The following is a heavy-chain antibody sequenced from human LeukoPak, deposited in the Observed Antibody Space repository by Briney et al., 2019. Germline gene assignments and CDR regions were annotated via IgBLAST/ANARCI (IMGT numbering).Heavy chain of an antibody. V-gene: IGHV4-30-4*01. Sequence: PSETLSLTCTVSGGSISSGDYYGSWIRQPPGKGLEWIGYIYYSGSTYYNPSLKSRVTISVDTSKNQFSLKLGSVTAADTAVYYSARDRRAVYLPPYSYNRFDPWGQGTLVTVSS. J-gene: IGHJ5*02. CDR2: IYYSGST. CDR3: ARDRRAVYLPPYSYNRFDP. CDR1: GGSISSGDYY. D-gene: IGHD2-15*01.